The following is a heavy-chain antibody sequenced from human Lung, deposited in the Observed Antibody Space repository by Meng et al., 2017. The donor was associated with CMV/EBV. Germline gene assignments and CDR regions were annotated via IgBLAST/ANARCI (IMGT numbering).Heavy chain of an antibody. CDR1: GFTFDDYT. D-gene: IGHD6-13*01. CDR2: ISWDGGST. V-gene: IGHV3-43*01. Sequence: GEXXKISCAASGFTFDDYTMHWVRQAPGKGLEWVSLISWDGGSTYYADSVKGRLTISRDNSKNSLYLQMNGLRTEDTALYYCAKDISSAAGAFGISAYYFDYWXHGTXVTVSS. CDR3: AKDISSAAGAFGISAYYFDY. J-gene: IGHJ4*01.